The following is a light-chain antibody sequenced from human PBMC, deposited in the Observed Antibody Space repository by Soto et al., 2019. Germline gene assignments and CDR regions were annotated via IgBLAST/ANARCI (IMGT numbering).Light chain of an antibody. J-gene: IGKJ1*01. CDR1: QSVSSY. Sequence: EIVLTQSPATLSLSPGEGATLSCRASQSVSSYLAWYQQKPGQAPRLLIYDASNRATGIPARFSGSGSGTDFTLTISSLEPEDFAVYYCQQYESSPRTFGQGTKVDIK. CDR2: DAS. V-gene: IGKV3-11*01. CDR3: QQYESSPRT.